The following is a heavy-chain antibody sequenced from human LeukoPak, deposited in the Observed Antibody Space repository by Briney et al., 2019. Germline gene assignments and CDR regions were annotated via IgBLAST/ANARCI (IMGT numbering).Heavy chain of an antibody. V-gene: IGHV3-33*01. Sequence: PGGSLSLSCAASSCSFNSYGMRWVRQAPGKGLEWVAIIWFDGSNKDYADSVKGRFTISRDNSKNTVYLQMNSVTVDDTAVYYFARIGSSWSADYWGQGTLVTVSA. J-gene: IGHJ4*02. CDR3: ARIGSSWSADY. D-gene: IGHD6-13*01. CDR1: SCSFNSYG. CDR2: IWFDGSNK.